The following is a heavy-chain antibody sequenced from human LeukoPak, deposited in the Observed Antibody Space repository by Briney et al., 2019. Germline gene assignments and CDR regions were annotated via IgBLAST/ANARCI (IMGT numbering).Heavy chain of an antibody. CDR2: INTNTGNP. CDR1: GYSFTNYA. Sequence: ASVKVSRKASGYSFTNYAMNWVRQAPGQGLEWMGWINTNTGNPTYAQGFTGRFVFSLDISVSTAYLQISSLKAEDTAVYYCARVWDYRDYEDYFDYWGQGTLVTVSS. V-gene: IGHV7-4-1*02. CDR3: ARVWDYRDYEDYFDY. D-gene: IGHD4-17*01. J-gene: IGHJ4*02.